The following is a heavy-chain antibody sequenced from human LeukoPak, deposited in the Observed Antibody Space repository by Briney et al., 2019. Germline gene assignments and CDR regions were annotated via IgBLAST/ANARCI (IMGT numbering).Heavy chain of an antibody. D-gene: IGHD6-19*01. CDR1: GFTFSSYG. CDR2: IWYDGTDK. CDR3: VKDQYSSGFSY. Sequence: GGSLRLSCAASGFTFSSYGMHWVRQAPGKGLEWVAVIWYDGTDKYYGDSVKGRFTISRDNSKNTLYLQMSSLRAEDTAVYYCVKDQYSSGFSYWGQGTLVTVSS. J-gene: IGHJ4*02. V-gene: IGHV3-30*02.